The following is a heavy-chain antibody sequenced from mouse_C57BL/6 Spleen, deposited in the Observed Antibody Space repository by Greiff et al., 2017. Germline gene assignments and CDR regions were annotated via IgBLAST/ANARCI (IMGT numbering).Heavy chain of an antibody. CDR3: ARSQVYYDYDYYARDY. Sequence: QVQLQQPGAELVRPGSSVKLSCKASGYTFTSYWMHWVKQRPIQGLEWIGNIDPSDSETHYNQKFKDKATLTVDKSSSTAYMQLSSLTSEDSAVYYCARSQVYYDYDYYARDYWGQGTSVTVSS. V-gene: IGHV1-52*01. CDR2: IDPSDSET. D-gene: IGHD2-4*01. CDR1: GYTFTSYW. J-gene: IGHJ4*01.